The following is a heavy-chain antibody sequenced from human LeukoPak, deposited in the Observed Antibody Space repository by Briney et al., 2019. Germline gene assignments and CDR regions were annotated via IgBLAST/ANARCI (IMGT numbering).Heavy chain of an antibody. CDR2: ISHSGSI. J-gene: IGHJ4*02. Sequence: SETLSLTCAVYGGSFSGYFWSYIRQPPGKGLEWLGEISHSGSINYSPSLKSRVTISVDTSKNQFSRKLSSVTAADTAVYYCARALHGGSYFLDYWGQGTLVAVSS. D-gene: IGHD1-26*01. CDR3: ARALHGGSYFLDY. CDR1: GGSFSGYF. V-gene: IGHV4-34*01.